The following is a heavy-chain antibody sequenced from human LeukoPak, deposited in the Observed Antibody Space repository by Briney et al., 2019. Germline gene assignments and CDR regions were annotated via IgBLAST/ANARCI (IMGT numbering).Heavy chain of an antibody. V-gene: IGHV1-2*02. D-gene: IGHD2-15*01. CDR3: VRGPPEYCSGGSCYSGRNWIDP. CDR2: INPSSGGA. CDR1: GYIFSGYY. J-gene: IGHJ5*02. Sequence: ASLKVSCKASGYIFSGYYMHWVRQAPGQGLEWMGWINPSSGGADYAQKFQGRVTMTRDTSISTAYMALSRLTSDDTAVYYCVRGPPEYCSGGSCYSGRNWIDPWGQGTLVTVSS.